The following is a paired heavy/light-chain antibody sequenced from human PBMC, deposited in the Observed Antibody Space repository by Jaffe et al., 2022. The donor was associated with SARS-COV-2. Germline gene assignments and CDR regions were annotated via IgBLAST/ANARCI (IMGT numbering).Heavy chain of an antibody. CDR2: ISASGGRT. CDR1: GFTFSNYA. CDR3: AKRGAGSGSYSSAFVSYVAPNNWFDP. J-gene: IGHJ5*02. V-gene: IGHV3-23*04. Sequence: EVQLVESGGGLVQPGGSLRLSCAASGFTFSNYALTWVRQAPGKGLEWVSSISASGGRTYYADSVKGRFTISRDNSKNTLYLQMNSLRAEDTAVYFCAKRGAGSGSYSSAFVSYVAPNNWFDPWGQGTLVTVSS. D-gene: IGHD3-10*01.
Light chain of an antibody. CDR1: SSNIGAGYD. CDR2: GNS. Sequence: QSVLTQPPSVSGAPGQRVTISCIGSSSNIGAGYDVHWYQHLPGRAPKLLISGNSNRPSGVPDRFSGSKSGTSASLAISGLQAEDEADYHCQSYDSSLSGWVFGGGTKLTIL. V-gene: IGLV1-40*01. CDR3: QSYDSSLSGWV. J-gene: IGLJ3*02.